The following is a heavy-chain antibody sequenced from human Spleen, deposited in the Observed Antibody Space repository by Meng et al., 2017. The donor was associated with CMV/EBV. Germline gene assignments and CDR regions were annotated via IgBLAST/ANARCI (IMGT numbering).Heavy chain of an antibody. CDR2: IYSGGST. J-gene: IGHJ4*02. CDR1: GFTVSSNY. Sequence: GESLKISCAASGFTVSSNYMSWVRQAPGKGLEWVSVIYSGGSTYYADSVKGRFTISRDNSKNTLYLQMNNLRAEDTAVYYCASCSGGSCYLVGLDYWGQGTLVTVSS. CDR3: ASCSGGSCYLVGLDY. D-gene: IGHD2-15*01. V-gene: IGHV3-53*01.